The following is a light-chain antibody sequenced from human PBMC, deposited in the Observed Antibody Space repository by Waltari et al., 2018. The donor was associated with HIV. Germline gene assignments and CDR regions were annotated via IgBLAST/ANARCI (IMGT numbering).Light chain of an antibody. CDR2: GNN. Sequence: QSVLTQPPSTSGTPGQRVTISCSGSSYNIGSNTVNWYQHLPGPAPKLLIYGNNQRPSGVPDRFSGSKSGTSASLAISGLQSEDEADYYCAAWDDSLNGLWVFGGGTKLTVL. J-gene: IGLJ3*02. V-gene: IGLV1-44*01. CDR1: SYNIGSNT. CDR3: AAWDDSLNGLWV.